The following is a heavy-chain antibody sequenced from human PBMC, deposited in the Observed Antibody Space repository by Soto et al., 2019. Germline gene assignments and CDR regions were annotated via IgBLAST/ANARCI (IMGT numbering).Heavy chain of an antibody. V-gene: IGHV3-73*01. CDR2: IRSKPNNYAT. CDR1: GFTLSGCA. CDR3: TRWAYSYGWYFDY. D-gene: IGHD6-19*01. Sequence: PGGSLRLSCRASGFTLSGCAMHWVRQASGKGLEWLGRIRSKPNNYATEYAASVQGRFTISRDDSKNTAYLEMNSLKTEDTAVYYCTRWAYSYGWYFDYWGQGALVTVSS. J-gene: IGHJ4*02.